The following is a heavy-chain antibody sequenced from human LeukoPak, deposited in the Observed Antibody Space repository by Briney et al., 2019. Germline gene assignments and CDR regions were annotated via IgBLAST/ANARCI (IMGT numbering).Heavy chain of an antibody. J-gene: IGHJ4*02. CDR1: GFTFNTYG. Sequence: GGSLRLSCAASGFTFNTYGMNWVRQAPGQGLEWVPAISGSDNNTYYADSVKGRFTISRDTSKNTLYLQMNNLRAEDTAVYYCANAADGYNYFPVDYWGQGTLVTVSS. CDR2: ISGSDNNT. V-gene: IGHV3-23*01. CDR3: ANAADGYNYFPVDY. D-gene: IGHD5-24*01.